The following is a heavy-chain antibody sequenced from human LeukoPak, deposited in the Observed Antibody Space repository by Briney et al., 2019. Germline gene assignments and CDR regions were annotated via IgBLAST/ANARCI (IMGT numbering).Heavy chain of an antibody. D-gene: IGHD2-21*01. J-gene: IGHJ2*01. CDR3: ARVDLWDWYFDL. CDR1: GYTFTSYY. CDR2: INPSGGST. V-gene: IGHV1-46*01. Sequence: ASVKVPCKASGYTFTSYYMHWVRQAPGQGLEWMGIINPSGGSTSYAQKFQGRVTMTTDTSTSTAYMELRSLRSDDTAVYYCARVDLWDWYFDLWGRGTLVTVSS.